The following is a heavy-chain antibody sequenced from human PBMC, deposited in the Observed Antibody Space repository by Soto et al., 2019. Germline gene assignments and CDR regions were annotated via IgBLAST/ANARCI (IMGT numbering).Heavy chain of an antibody. CDR3: AKLNQDYYDSSGYYQVPFFYFDY. D-gene: IGHD3-22*01. CDR1: GFTFSSYA. V-gene: IGHV3-23*01. Sequence: GSLRLSCAASGFTFSSYAMSWVRQAPGKGLEWVSAISGSGGSTYYADSVKGRFTISRDNSKNTLYLQMNSLRAEDTAVYYCAKLNQDYYDSSGYYQVPFFYFDYWGQGTLVTVSS. J-gene: IGHJ4*02. CDR2: ISGSGGST.